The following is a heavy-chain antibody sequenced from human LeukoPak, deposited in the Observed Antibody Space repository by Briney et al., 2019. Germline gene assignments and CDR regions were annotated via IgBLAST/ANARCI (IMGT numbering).Heavy chain of an antibody. J-gene: IGHJ3*02. D-gene: IGHD4-17*01. V-gene: IGHV4-59*08. CDR2: IYYSGST. CDR1: GGSISSYY. CDR3: ARQYYGEGAFDI. Sequence: SETLSLTCTVSGGSISSYYWSWIRQPPGKGLEWIGYIYYSGSTNYNPSLKSRVTISVDTSKNQFSLKLTSVTAADTAVYYCARQYYGEGAFDIWGQGTMVTVSS.